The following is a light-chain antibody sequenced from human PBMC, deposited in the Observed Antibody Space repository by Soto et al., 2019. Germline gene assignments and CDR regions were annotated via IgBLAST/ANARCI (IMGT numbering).Light chain of an antibody. J-gene: IGLJ2*01. V-gene: IGLV2-8*01. CDR1: NRDVGNYNY. CDR2: EVT. Sequence: QSVLTQPPSASGSPGQSVTISCSGTNRDVGNYNYISWYQQHPGKAPKLIIYEVTRRPSGVPDRFSGSKSGNTASLTVSGLQAEDDGDYYCSSYAGSNNLLFGGGTQLTVL. CDR3: SSYAGSNNLL.